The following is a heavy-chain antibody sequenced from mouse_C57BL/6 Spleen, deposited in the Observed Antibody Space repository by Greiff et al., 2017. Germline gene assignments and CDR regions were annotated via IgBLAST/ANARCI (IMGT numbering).Heavy chain of an antibody. V-gene: IGHV5-6*01. CDR2: ISSGGSYT. J-gene: IGHJ4*01. CDR3: ATTVVARIYYAMDY. D-gene: IGHD1-1*01. Sequence: EVMLVESGGDLVKPGGSLKLSCAASGFTFSSYGMSWVRQTPDKRLEWVATISSGGSYTYYPDSVKGRFTISRDNAKNTLYLQMSSLKSEDTAMXYCATTVVARIYYAMDYWGQGTSVTVSS. CDR1: GFTFSSYG.